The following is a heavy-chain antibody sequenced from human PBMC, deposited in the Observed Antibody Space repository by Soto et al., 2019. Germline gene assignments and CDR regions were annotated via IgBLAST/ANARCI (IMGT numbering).Heavy chain of an antibody. CDR3: TTDTLPYDLWSVGYFDY. Sequence: GGSLRLSCAASGFTFSNAWMNWVRQAPGKGLEWVGRIKSKTDGGTTDYAAPVKGRFTISRDDSKNTLYLQMNSLKTEDTAVYYCTTDTLPYDLWSVGYFDYWGQGTLVTVSS. J-gene: IGHJ4*02. V-gene: IGHV3-15*07. D-gene: IGHD3-3*01. CDR2: IKSKTDGGTT. CDR1: GFTFSNAW.